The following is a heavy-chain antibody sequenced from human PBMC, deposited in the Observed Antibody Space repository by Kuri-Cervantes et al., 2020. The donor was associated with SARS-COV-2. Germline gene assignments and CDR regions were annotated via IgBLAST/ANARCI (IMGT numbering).Heavy chain of an antibody. CDR1: GGSFSGYY. CDR3: ARDNVLFSGSGFDY. V-gene: IGHV4-34*01. D-gene: IGHD1-26*01. J-gene: IGHJ4*02. Sequence: GSLRLSCAVYGGSFSGYYWSWIRQPPGKGLEWIGEINHSGSTNYNPSLKSRVTISVDTSKNQLSLILSSVTAEDTAVYYCARDNVLFSGSGFDYWGQGTLVTVSS. CDR2: INHSGST.